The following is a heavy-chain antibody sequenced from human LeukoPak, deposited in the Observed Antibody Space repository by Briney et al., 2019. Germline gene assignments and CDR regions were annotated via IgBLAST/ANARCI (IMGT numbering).Heavy chain of an antibody. CDR1: GGSFTAYY. Sequence: SETLSLTCAVYGGSFTAYYWSWIRQPPGKGLEWIGEINHSGSTNCNPSLKSRVTISVDPSKNQFSVKVSSVTGADTAMYYCARGPYSYDSSGAFDIWGQGTMVTVSS. V-gene: IGHV4-34*01. CDR2: INHSGST. J-gene: IGHJ3*02. CDR3: ARGPYSYDSSGAFDI. D-gene: IGHD3-22*01.